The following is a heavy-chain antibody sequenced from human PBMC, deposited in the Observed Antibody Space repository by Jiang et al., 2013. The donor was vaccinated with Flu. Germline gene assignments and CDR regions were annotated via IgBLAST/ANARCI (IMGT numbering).Heavy chain of an antibody. D-gene: IGHD3-10*01. V-gene: IGHV1-18*04. J-gene: IGHJ4*02. Sequence: GAEVKKPGASVKVSCKASGYSFSTYGISWVRQAPGQGLEWMGWISTYTGSTNYAQKVQGRVTTTIDTPTSTAYMELRSLRSDDTAVYYCARDIETYYYGSGAYWGQGTLVTVSS. CDR3: ARDIETYYYGSGAY. CDR2: ISTYTGST. CDR1: GYSFSTYG.